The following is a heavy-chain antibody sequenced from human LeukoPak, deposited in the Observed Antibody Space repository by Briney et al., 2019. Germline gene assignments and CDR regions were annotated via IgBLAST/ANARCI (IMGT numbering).Heavy chain of an antibody. CDR1: GGTFSSYA. D-gene: IGHD6-25*01. CDR3: AREVAAAGQYYFDY. J-gene: IGHJ4*02. CDR2: IIPILGIA. V-gene: IGHV1-69*04. Sequence: SVKVSCKASGGTFSSYAISWVRQAPGQGLEWMGRIIPILGIANYVQKFQGRVTITADKSTSTAYMELSSLRSEDTAVYYCAREVAAAGQYYFDYWGQGTLVTVSS.